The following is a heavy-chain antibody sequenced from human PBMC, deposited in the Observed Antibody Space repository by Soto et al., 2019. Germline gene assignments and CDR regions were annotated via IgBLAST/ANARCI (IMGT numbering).Heavy chain of an antibody. D-gene: IGHD6-13*01. CDR1: GGTFSRHA. Sequence: SVKVSCKTSGGTFSRHAINWVRQAPGQGLEWMGGIIPLFGTTNYAQKFKGRVTISADESSRTAYMELSSLTSEDAAVYYCARAAIHGSSWYFWFDPWGEVTLVTVCS. V-gene: IGHV1-69*13. CDR2: IIPLFGTT. J-gene: IGHJ5*02. CDR3: ARAAIHGSSWYFWFDP.